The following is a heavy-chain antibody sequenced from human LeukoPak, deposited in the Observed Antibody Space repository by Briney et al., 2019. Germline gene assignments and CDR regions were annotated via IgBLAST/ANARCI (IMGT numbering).Heavy chain of an antibody. D-gene: IGHD1-26*01. CDR1: GFTLSSYW. V-gene: IGHV3-7*01. CDR2: IKQDGSEK. Sequence: GGSLRLSCAASGFTLSSYWMSWVRQAPGKGLEWVANIKQDGSEKYYVDSVKGRFTISRDNAKNSLYLQMNSLRAEDTAVYYCTRDKRLVGATGTFDYWGQGTLVTVSS. CDR3: TRDKRLVGATGTFDY. J-gene: IGHJ4*02.